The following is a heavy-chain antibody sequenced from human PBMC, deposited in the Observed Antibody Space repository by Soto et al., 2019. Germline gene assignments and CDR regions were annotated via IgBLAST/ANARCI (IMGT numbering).Heavy chain of an antibody. D-gene: IGHD1-26*01. V-gene: IGHV3-23*01. CDR3: ATEMGATQGPFDN. CDR2: LSNTGRRT. J-gene: IGHJ4*02. Sequence: GGSLRLSCVVSVFPFGANAMSWVRQAPGKGLEWVSGLSNTGRRTSYADSVKGRFNISRDNSENTVYLQMNSLRVEDTAVNYCATEMGATQGPFDNWGQGTLVTVSS. CDR1: VFPFGANA.